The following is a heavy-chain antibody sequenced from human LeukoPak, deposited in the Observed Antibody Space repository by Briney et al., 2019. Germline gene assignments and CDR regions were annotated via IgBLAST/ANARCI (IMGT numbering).Heavy chain of an antibody. Sequence: SSETLSLTCTVSGGSISSGSYYWSWIRQPAGKGLEWIGRIYNSGSTNYNPPLKSRVTISVGTSKNQFSLKLSSVTAADTAVYYCARDEGDGYDYWGQGTLVTVSS. CDR3: ARDEGDGYDY. V-gene: IGHV4-61*02. J-gene: IGHJ4*02. D-gene: IGHD5-24*01. CDR1: GGSISSGSYY. CDR2: IYNSGST.